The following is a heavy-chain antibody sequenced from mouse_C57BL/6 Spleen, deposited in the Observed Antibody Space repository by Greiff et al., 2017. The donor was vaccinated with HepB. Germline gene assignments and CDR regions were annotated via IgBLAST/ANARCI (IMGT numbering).Heavy chain of an antibody. CDR3: ARGPGSAWFAY. D-gene: IGHD4-1*01. Sequence: KQRPGQGLEWIGEIDPSDSYTNYNQKFKGKSTLTVDKSSSTAYMQLSSLTSEDSAVYYCARGPGSAWFAYWGQGTLVTVSA. V-gene: IGHV1-69*01. CDR2: IDPSDSYT. J-gene: IGHJ3*01.